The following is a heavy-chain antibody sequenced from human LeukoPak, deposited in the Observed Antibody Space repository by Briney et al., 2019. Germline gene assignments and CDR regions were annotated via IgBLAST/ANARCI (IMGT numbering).Heavy chain of an antibody. CDR2: INHSGST. Sequence: SETLSLTCAVDGGSFSGYYWSWIRQPPGKWLEWIGEINHSGSTNYNPSLQSRVTISVATSKNPSYLKLSCVTAADTAVYYCARGSSAVSTSDLFLYGMDVWGTGTTVTASS. V-gene: IGHV4-34*01. J-gene: IGHJ6*04. D-gene: IGHD2/OR15-2a*01. CDR3: ARGSSAVSTSDLFLYGMDV. CDR1: GGSFSGYY.